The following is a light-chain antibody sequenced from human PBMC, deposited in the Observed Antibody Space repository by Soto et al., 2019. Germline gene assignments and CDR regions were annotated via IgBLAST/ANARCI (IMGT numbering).Light chain of an antibody. CDR3: NSYTNSSAVV. J-gene: IGLJ2*01. CDR2: EVT. V-gene: IGLV2-14*01. Sequence: QSALTQPASVSGSPGQSITISCAGTRDDIGAYDYVSWYQQHPGNAPKLLVYEVTNRPSGVSDRFSGSKSGNTASLTISGLQAEDEADYYRNSYTNSSAVVFGGGTKVTVL. CDR1: RDDIGAYDY.